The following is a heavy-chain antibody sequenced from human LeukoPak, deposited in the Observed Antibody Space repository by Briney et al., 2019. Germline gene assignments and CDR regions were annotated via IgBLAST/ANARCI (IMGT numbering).Heavy chain of an antibody. V-gene: IGHV4-34*01. Sequence: SETLSLTCAVYGGSFSGYYWSWIRQPPGKGLEWIGEINHSGSTNYNPSLKSRVTISVDTSKNQFSLKLSSVTAADTAVYYCARGISNYGDYYYYYCYMDVWGKGTTVTVSS. CDR3: ARGISNYGDYYYYYCYMDV. J-gene: IGHJ6*03. D-gene: IGHD4-17*01. CDR2: INHSGST. CDR1: GGSFSGYY.